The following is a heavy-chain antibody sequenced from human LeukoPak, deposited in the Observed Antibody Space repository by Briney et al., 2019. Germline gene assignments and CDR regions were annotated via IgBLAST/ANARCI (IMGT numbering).Heavy chain of an antibody. V-gene: IGHV4-30-4*02. Sequence: KASETLSLTCTVSGGSISSGDYYWSWIRQPPGKGLEWIGYIYYSGSTYYNPSLKSRVTISVDTSKNQLSLKLSSVTAADTAVYYCARVRGGDYSDWGQGTLVTVSS. J-gene: IGHJ4*02. CDR3: ARVRGGDYSD. D-gene: IGHD4-17*01. CDR1: GGSISSGDYY. CDR2: IYYSGST.